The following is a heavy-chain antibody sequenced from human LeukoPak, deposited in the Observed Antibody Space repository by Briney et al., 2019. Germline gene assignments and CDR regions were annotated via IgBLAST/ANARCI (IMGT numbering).Heavy chain of an antibody. Sequence: SETLSLTCTVSGGSISSGDYYWSWIRQPPGKGLEWIGYIYYSGSTYYNPSLKGRVTISVDTSKNQFSLKLSSVTAADTAVYYCAREVSRWPYYFDYWGQGTLVTVSS. CDR2: IYYSGST. J-gene: IGHJ4*02. CDR3: AREVSRWPYYFDY. D-gene: IGHD4-23*01. V-gene: IGHV4-30-4*01. CDR1: GGSISSGDYY.